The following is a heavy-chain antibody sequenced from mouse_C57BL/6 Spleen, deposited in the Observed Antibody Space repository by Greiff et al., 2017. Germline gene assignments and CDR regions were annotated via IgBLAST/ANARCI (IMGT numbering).Heavy chain of an antibody. D-gene: IGHD1-1*01. V-gene: IGHV1-9*01. J-gene: IGHJ3*01. CDR1: GYTFTGYW. CDR3: ARNYGSSYAWFAY. Sequence: QVQLQQSGAELMKPGASVKLSCKATGYTFTGYWIEWVKQRPGHGLEWIGEILPGSGSTNYNAKFKGKATFTADTSSNTAYMQLSSLTTEDSAIYYCARNYGSSYAWFAYWGQGTLVTVSA. CDR2: ILPGSGST.